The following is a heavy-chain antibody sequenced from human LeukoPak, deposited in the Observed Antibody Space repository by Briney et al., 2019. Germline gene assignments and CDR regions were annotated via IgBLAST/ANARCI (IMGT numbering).Heavy chain of an antibody. Sequence: SETLSLTCAVYGGSFSGYYWSWIRQPPGRGLEWVGCIYHSGTTNFNPSLKSRVTISVDTSKNQFSLKLTSVTAADTAVYYCASHSSGWYSNYYGMDVWGQGTTVTVSS. V-gene: IGHV4-59*01. CDR3: ASHSSGWYSNYYGMDV. J-gene: IGHJ6*02. CDR2: IYHSGTT. D-gene: IGHD6-19*01. CDR1: GGSFSGYY.